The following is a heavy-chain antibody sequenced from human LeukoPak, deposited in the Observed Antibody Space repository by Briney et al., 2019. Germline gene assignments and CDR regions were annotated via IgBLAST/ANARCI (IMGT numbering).Heavy chain of an antibody. CDR3: AKDTFYGTGLAWFDT. CDR1: GFTFSSYS. V-gene: IGHV3-21*01. D-gene: IGHD2/OR15-2a*01. Sequence: GGSLRLSCVASGFTFSSYSMNWVRQAPGKGLEWVSSITGDGASIYYAGPVRGRFTISRDNAKELVFLQLNSLRAEDTAVYYCAKDTFYGTGLAWFDTWGQGTLVTVSS. J-gene: IGHJ5*02. CDR2: ITGDGASI.